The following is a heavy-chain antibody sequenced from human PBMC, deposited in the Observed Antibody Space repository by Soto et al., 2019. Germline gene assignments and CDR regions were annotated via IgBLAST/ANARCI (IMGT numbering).Heavy chain of an antibody. CDR3: ARDYYGSGSYFN. CDR1: GFTFSSYG. J-gene: IGHJ4*02. CDR2: IWYDGSNK. Sequence: GGSLRLSCAASGFTFSSYGMHWVRQAPGKGLEWVAVIWYDGSNKYYADSVKGRFTISRDNSKNTLYLQMNSLRAEDTAVYYCARDYYGSGSYFNWGQGTLVTVSS. D-gene: IGHD3-10*01. V-gene: IGHV3-33*01.